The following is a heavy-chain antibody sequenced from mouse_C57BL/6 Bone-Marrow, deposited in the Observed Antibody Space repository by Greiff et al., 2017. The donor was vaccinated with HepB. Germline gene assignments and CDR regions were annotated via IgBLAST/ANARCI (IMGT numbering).Heavy chain of an antibody. D-gene: IGHD2-5*01. J-gene: IGHJ2*01. Sequence: EVHLVVSGGGLVQPGESLKLSCESNEYEFPSHDMSWVRKTPEKRLELVAAINSDGGSTYYPDTMERRFIISRDNTKKTLYLQMSSLRSEDTALYYCARRDSNYVGFDYWGQGTTLTVSS. V-gene: IGHV5-2*01. CDR2: INSDGGST. CDR3: ARRDSNYVGFDY. CDR1: EYEFPSHD.